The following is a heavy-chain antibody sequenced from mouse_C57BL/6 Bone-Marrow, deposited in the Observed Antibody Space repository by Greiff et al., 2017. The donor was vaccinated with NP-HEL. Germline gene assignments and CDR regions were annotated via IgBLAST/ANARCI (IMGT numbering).Heavy chain of an antibody. D-gene: IGHD1-1*01. V-gene: IGHV1-55*01. CDR1: GYTFTSYW. Sequence: QVQLQQPGAELVKPGASVKMSCKASGYTFTSYWITWVKQRPGQGLEWIGDIYPGSGSTNYNEKFKSKATLTVDTSSSTAYMQLSSLTSEDSAVYYCARDYYGSSPWFAYWGQGTLVTVSA. CDR3: ARDYYGSSPWFAY. CDR2: IYPGSGST. J-gene: IGHJ3*01.